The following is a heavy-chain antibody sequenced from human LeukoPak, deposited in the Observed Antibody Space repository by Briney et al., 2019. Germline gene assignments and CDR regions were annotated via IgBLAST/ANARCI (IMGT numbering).Heavy chain of an antibody. CDR2: ISWNSATI. V-gene: IGHV3-9*01. Sequence: PGRSLRLSCAASGFIFDDYGMHWVRQVPGKGLEWVSGISWNSATIAYADSVKGRFTISRDNAKNSLNLQMNSLTVEDRALYYCVRDKCRGSCCEFDFWGQGTLVTVSS. D-gene: IGHD2-15*01. J-gene: IGHJ4*02. CDR3: VRDKCRGSCCEFDF. CDR1: GFIFDDYG.